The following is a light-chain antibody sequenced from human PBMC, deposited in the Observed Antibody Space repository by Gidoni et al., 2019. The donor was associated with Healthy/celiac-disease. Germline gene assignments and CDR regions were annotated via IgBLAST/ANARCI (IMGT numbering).Light chain of an antibody. J-gene: IGKJ1*01. Sequence: DIQMSQPPSSLSASVGDRVTITCRASQSISSYLNWYQQKPGKAPKLLIYAASSLHSGVPSRFSGSGSGTDFTLTISSLQPEDFATYYCQQSYSTPRTFGQGTKVEIK. V-gene: IGKV1-39*01. CDR1: QSISSY. CDR2: AAS. CDR3: QQSYSTPRT.